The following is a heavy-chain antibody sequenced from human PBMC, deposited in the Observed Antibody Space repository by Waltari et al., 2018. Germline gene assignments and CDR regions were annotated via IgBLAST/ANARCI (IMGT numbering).Heavy chain of an antibody. CDR3: ASYYDSSGYPSYFDY. D-gene: IGHD3-22*01. V-gene: IGHV1-69*12. CDR1: GGTFSSYA. J-gene: IGHJ4*02. CDR2: IIPIFGTA. Sequence: QVQLVQSGAEVKKPGSSVKVSCKASGGTFSSYAISWVRQAPGQGLEWMVGIIPIFGTANYAHKYQVRVTITADESTSTAYMELSSLRSEDTAVYYCASYYDSSGYPSYFDYWGQGTLVTVSS.